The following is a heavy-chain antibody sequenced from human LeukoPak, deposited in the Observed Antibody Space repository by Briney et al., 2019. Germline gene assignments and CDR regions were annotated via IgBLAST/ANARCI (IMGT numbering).Heavy chain of an antibody. V-gene: IGHV1-69*13. Sequence: SVKVSCKASGGTFSSYAISWVRQAPGQGLEWMGGIIPIFGTANYAQKFQGRVTITADESTSTAYMELSSLRSEDTAVYYCAGARATIVSDAFDIWGQGTMVTVSS. CDR1: GGTFSSYA. CDR3: AGARATIVSDAFDI. CDR2: IIPIFGTA. J-gene: IGHJ3*02. D-gene: IGHD1-26*01.